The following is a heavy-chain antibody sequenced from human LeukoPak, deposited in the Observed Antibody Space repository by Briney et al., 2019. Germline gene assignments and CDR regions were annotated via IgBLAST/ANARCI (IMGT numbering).Heavy chain of an antibody. Sequence: GGSLRLSCAASGFTFSSYWMHWVRQAPGKGLVCVSRITSDGSSTSYADSVRGRFTVSRDNAKNTVYLQMNSLRAEDTAVYYCARDLTGAVFDFWGQGTLVTVSS. J-gene: IGHJ4*02. CDR1: GFTFSSYW. CDR2: ITSDGSST. V-gene: IGHV3-74*01. D-gene: IGHD1-26*01. CDR3: ARDLTGAVFDF.